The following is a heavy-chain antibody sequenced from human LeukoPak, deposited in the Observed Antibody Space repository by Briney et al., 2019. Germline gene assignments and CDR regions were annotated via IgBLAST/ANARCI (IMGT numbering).Heavy chain of an antibody. CDR2: INPNSGGT. V-gene: IGHV1-2*04. J-gene: IGHJ4*02. CDR1: GYTFTGYY. CDR3: ARAAMNLDGYNWWYFDY. Sequence: ASVTVSCKASGYTFTGYYMHWVRQAPRQGLEWMGWINPNSGGTKYAQKFQGWVTMTRDTSISTAYMELSRLRSDDTAVYYCARAAMNLDGYNWWYFDYWGQGTVVTVSS. D-gene: IGHD5-24*01.